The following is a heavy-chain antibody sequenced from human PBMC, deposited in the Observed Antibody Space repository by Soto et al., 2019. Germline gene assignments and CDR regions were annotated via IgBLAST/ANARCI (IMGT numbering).Heavy chain of an antibody. D-gene: IGHD6-19*01. V-gene: IGHV1-18*01. J-gene: IGHJ4*02. CDR3: ARGSDSLGW. CDR1: GYTFTSYG. Sequence: QVQLVQSGAEVKKPGASVKVSCKASGYTFTSYGITWVRQAPGQGLERMGWINPYNGKTNYGQKFQGRVSMTTDTSTSAAYMEVRSLRSDDTAIYYCARGSDSLGWWGQETLVTVSS. CDR2: INPYNGKT.